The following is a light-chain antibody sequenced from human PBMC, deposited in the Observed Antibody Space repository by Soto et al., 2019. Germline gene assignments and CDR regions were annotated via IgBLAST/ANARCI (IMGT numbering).Light chain of an antibody. Sequence: QSVLTQPRSVSRAPGQSVTSSCPGASSDFGGYNYVSWYQQYPGKAPRVMIYAVTRRPSGVPDRISGSKSGNTASLTISGLQAEDEADYYCCSYAGSYTHYVFGTGTKVTVL. J-gene: IGLJ1*01. CDR3: CSYAGSYTHYV. CDR2: AVT. CDR1: SSDFGGYNY. V-gene: IGLV2-11*01.